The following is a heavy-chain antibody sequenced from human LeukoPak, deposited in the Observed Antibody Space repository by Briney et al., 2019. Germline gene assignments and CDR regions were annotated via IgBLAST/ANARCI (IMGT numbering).Heavy chain of an antibody. D-gene: IGHD3-22*01. J-gene: IGHJ5*02. CDR1: GGSFSGYY. V-gene: IGHV4-34*01. Sequence: SETLSPTCDVSGGSFSGYYWSWIRQPPGKGLEWIGEINHSGSTNYNPSLKSRVTISVDTSKNQFSLKLSSVTAADTAVYYCARGAPDYYDSSGYYYVRWFDPWGQGTLVTVSS. CDR3: ARGAPDYYDSSGYYYVRWFDP. CDR2: INHSGST.